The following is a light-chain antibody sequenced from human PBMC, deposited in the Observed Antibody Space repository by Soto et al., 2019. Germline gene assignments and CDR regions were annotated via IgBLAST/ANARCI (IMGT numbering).Light chain of an antibody. CDR2: DTS. V-gene: IGKV3-15*01. CDR3: QEYNIWRRT. Sequence: MVLTQSPGTLSLPPEERATLSCRASQSVSSSLAGYQRKPGQAPRHLIYDTSTRATGIPARFSGSGSGTEFTLTISTLQSEDFAVYYCQEYNIWRRTSGQGVKVDIK. J-gene: IGKJ1*01. CDR1: QSVSSS.